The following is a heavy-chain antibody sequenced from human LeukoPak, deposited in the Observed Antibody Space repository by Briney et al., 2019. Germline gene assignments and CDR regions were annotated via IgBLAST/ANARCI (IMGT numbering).Heavy chain of an antibody. CDR1: GGSISSHY. CDR2: ICYSGST. D-gene: IGHD6-19*01. Sequence: AETLSLTCSVSGGSISSHYWIWIRQPPGKGLEWVGYICYSGSTNYNPSLERRVTISIDTSKNQFSLKLSSVTAADTAIFYSARGLGVVAGRIYDAFDIWGPGTMVSVSS. V-gene: IGHV4-59*11. CDR3: ARGLGVVAGRIYDAFDI. J-gene: IGHJ3*02.